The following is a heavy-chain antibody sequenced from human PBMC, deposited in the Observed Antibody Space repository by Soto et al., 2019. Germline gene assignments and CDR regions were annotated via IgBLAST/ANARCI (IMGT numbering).Heavy chain of an antibody. CDR3: VTPSSGWSK. CDR2: IWYDGSNK. Sequence: QVQLVESGGGVVQPGRSLRLSCAASGFTFSSYGMHWVRQAPGKGLEWVAVIWYDGSNKYYADSVKGRFTISRDNSKNTLYLQMNSLRAEDTAVYYCVTPSSGWSKWGQGTLVTVSS. CDR1: GFTFSSYG. V-gene: IGHV3-33*01. D-gene: IGHD6-19*01. J-gene: IGHJ4*02.